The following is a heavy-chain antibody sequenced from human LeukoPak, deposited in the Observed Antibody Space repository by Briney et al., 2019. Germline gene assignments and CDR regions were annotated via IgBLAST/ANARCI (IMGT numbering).Heavy chain of an antibody. CDR2: INPNSGGT. V-gene: IGHV1-2*02. CDR1: GYTFTGYY. Sequence: ASVKVSCKASGYTFTGYYMHWVRQAPGQGLEWMGWINPNSGGTNYAQKFQGRVTMTRDTSISTAYMELSRLRSDDTAVYYCARALGDIVVVPAALDYYGMDVWGQGTTVTVSS. D-gene: IGHD2-2*01. CDR3: ARALGDIVVVPAALDYYGMDV. J-gene: IGHJ6*02.